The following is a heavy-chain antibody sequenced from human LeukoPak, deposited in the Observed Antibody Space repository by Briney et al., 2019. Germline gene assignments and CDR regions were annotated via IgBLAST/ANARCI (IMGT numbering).Heavy chain of an antibody. J-gene: IGHJ4*02. D-gene: IGHD2-15*01. V-gene: IGHV3-33*01. CDR3: ARDRGYCSGGSCYSNYFDY. Sequence: PRRSLRLSCAASGFTFSSYGMHWVRQAPGKGLEWVALIWSDGSNYFYPDSVKGRFTISRDNSKNTVYLQMNSLRAEDTAVYYCARDRGYCSGGSCYSNYFDYWGQGTLVTVSS. CDR2: IWSDGSNY. CDR1: GFTFSSYG.